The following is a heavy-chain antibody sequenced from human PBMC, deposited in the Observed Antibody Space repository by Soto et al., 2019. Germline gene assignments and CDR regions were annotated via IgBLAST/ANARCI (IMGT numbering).Heavy chain of an antibody. CDR1: GYTFTSYY. CDR2: INPSGGST. J-gene: IGHJ6*02. D-gene: IGHD3-9*01. V-gene: IGHV1-46*01. CDR3: ARDLREILRYFDWLLPPNYYYGMDV. Sequence: ASLKVSCKASGYTFTSYYMHWVRQAPGQGLEWMGIINPSGGSTSYAQKFQGRVTMTRDTSTSTVYMELSSLRSEDTAVYYCARDLREILRYFDWLLPPNYYYGMDVWGQGTTVTVSS.